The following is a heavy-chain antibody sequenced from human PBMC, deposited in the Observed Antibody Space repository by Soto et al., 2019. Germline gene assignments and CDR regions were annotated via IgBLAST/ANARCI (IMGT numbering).Heavy chain of an antibody. CDR1: GDSISSYY. D-gene: IGHD3-22*01. CDR2: IYSSGST. V-gene: IGHV4-59*01. J-gene: IGHJ4*02. CDR3: ARVLYYYDSSGVGAYYFDF. Sequence: PSETLSLTCTVSGDSISSYYWTWIRQPPGKGLEWIGYIYSSGSTNYNPSLKSRVTMSVDTSKNQFSLKLSSVTAADTAVYYCARVLYYYDSSGVGAYYFDFWGQGTLVTVSS.